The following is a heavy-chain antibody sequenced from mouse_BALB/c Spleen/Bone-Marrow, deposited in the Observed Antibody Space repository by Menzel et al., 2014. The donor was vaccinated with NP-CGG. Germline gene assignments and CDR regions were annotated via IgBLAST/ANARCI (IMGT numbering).Heavy chain of an antibody. CDR1: GYTFSDYN. D-gene: IGHD2-3*01. V-gene: IGHV1S29*02. J-gene: IGHJ3*01. CDR3: ARGWLLSWFAY. Sequence: EVQRVESGPELVKPGASVKISCKASGYTFSDYNMHWVKQSHGKSLEWIGNIYPYNGGTGYNQKFKRKATLTVDNSSSTAYMELRSLTSEDSAVYHCARGWLLSWFAYWGQGTLVIVSA. CDR2: IYPYNGGT.